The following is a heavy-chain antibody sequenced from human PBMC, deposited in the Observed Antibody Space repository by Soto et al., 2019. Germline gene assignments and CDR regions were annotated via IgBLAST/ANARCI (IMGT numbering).Heavy chain of an antibody. J-gene: IGHJ4*02. CDR1: GFRFNSYS. CDR2: IDARSNYI. Sequence: GGSLRLSCEASGFRFNSYSMNWVRQAPQKGLEWVSLIDARSNYIYYADSVKGRFTISRDNARNSLYLQMDSLRVEDTAVYYCVRENEMAGATSAFEYWGQGTPVTVSA. CDR3: VRENEMAGATSAFEY. D-gene: IGHD1-26*01. V-gene: IGHV3-21*06.